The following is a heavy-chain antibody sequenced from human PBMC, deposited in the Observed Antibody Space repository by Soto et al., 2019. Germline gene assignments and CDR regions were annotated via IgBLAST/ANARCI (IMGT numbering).Heavy chain of an antibody. V-gene: IGHV4-28*03. CDR2: IYYSGTT. J-gene: IGHJ6*02. Sequence: SETLSLTFTVSGYTISSSNWWGWIRQPPGKGLEWIGYIYYSGTTYYNPSLKSRVTMSVDRSKNQFSLKLSSVTAADTPVYYCARAHYGDYGYGMDVWGQGTTVTVSS. CDR3: ARAHYGDYGYGMDV. D-gene: IGHD4-17*01. CDR1: GYTISSSNW.